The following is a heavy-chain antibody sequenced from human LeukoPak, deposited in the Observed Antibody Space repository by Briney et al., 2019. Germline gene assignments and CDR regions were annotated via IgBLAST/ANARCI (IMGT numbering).Heavy chain of an antibody. D-gene: IGHD2-21*02. Sequence: GGSLRLSCAASGFAFSVYAMSWLRQPPGKGLEWVSTINANSISTSYAASVKGRFTISRDNAKNSLYLQMNNLRAEDTALYYCARGVTAGDYWGQGTLVTVSS. V-gene: IGHV3-21*01. CDR2: INANSIST. CDR3: ARGVTAGDY. J-gene: IGHJ4*02. CDR1: GFAFSVYA.